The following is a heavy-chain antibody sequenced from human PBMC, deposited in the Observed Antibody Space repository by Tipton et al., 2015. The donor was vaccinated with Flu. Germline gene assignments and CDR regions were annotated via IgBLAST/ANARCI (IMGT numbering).Heavy chain of an antibody. Sequence: SLRLSCAGSGFIFNDYAMHRVRQAPGKGLEWVSTIGWNSAAIHYADSVKGRFTISRDNAKNSLFLQMNSLGAEDTAMYFCARAPYSCGGGFCSLDFWGQGTPVTVSS. CDR3: ARAPYSCGGGFCSLDF. V-gene: IGHV3-9*01. CDR1: GFIFNDYA. CDR2: IGWNSAAI. J-gene: IGHJ4*02. D-gene: IGHD2-15*01.